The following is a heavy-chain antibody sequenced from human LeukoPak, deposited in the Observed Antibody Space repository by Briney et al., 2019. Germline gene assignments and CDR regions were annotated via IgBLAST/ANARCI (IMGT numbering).Heavy chain of an antibody. J-gene: IGHJ6*02. D-gene: IGHD5-12*01. CDR1: GYTFTSYG. CDR2: ISAYNGNT. CDR3: ARGSMVATKDPYYYYGMDV. V-gene: IGHV1-18*01. Sequence: GASVKVSCKASGYTFTSYGISWVRQAPGQGLEWMGWISAYNGNTNYAQKLQGRVTMTTVTSTSTAYMELRSLRSDDTAVYYCARGSMVATKDPYYYYGMDVWGQGTTVTVSS.